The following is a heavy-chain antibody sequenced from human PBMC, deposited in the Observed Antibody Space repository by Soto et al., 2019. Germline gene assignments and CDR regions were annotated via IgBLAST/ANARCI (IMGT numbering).Heavy chain of an antibody. CDR1: GFTFSSYA. J-gene: IGHJ6*02. Sequence: EVQLLESGGGLVQPGGSLRLSCAASGFTFSSYAMSWVRQAPGKGLEWVSAISGSGGSTYYADSVKGRFTISRDNSKNTLYLQMNSLRAEDTAVYYCAKEGYSNSPYYYYYGMDVWGQGTTVTVSS. V-gene: IGHV3-23*01. CDR2: ISGSGGST. CDR3: AKEGYSNSPYYYYYGMDV. D-gene: IGHD4-4*01.